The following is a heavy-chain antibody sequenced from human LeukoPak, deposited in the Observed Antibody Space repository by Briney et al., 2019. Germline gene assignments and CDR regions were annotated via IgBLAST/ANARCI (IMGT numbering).Heavy chain of an antibody. CDR3: AKSRGYNYGYTD. Sequence: GGSLRLSCAASGFTFSSYAMNWDWVRQAPGKGLEWVSTISGSGGGTYYADSVKGRFTISRDNSKNTLYLQMNSLRAEDTAVYYCAKSRGYNYGYTDWGQGTLVTVSS. CDR2: ISGSGGGT. J-gene: IGHJ4*02. V-gene: IGHV3-23*01. CDR1: GFTFSSYA. D-gene: IGHD5-18*01.